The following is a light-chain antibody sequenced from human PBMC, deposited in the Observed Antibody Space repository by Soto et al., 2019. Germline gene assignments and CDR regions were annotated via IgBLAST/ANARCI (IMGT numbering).Light chain of an antibody. J-gene: IGLJ3*02. V-gene: IGLV1-44*01. Sequence: QSVLTQPPSASGTPGQRVTISCSGSSSNIGSNTVNWYQQVPGTAPKLLIYNNNQRPSGVPDRFFGSKSGTSASLAISGLQSEDEGDYYCAAWDDRLNGWVLGGGTKVTVL. CDR1: SSNIGSNT. CDR3: AAWDDRLNGWV. CDR2: NNN.